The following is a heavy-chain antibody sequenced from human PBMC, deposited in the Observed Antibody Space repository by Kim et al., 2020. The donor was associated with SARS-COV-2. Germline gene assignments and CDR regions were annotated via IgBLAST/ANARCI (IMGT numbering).Heavy chain of an antibody. Sequence: SETLSLTCAVYGGSFSGYYWSWIRQPPGKGLEWIGEINHSGSTNYNPSLKSRVTISVDTSKNQFSLKLSPVTAADTAVYYCARGLGIGGYWGQGTLVTVS. CDR2: INHSGST. V-gene: IGHV4-34*01. D-gene: IGHD3-16*01. CDR1: GGSFSGYY. CDR3: ARGLGIGGY. J-gene: IGHJ4*02.